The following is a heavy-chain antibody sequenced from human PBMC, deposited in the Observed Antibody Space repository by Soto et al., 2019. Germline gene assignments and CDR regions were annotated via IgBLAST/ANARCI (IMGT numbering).Heavy chain of an antibody. CDR1: GYTFTSYG. Sequence: QVQLVQYGAEVKKPGASVKVSCKASGYTFTSYGISWVRPAPGQGREWMGWISAYNGNTNYAQKLQGRVTMTTDTSKSTAYMELRSLRSDDTAVYYCARDTAGNWDYYYYGMDVWGQGTTVTVAS. D-gene: IGHD2-21*02. CDR2: ISAYNGNT. V-gene: IGHV1-18*04. J-gene: IGHJ6*02. CDR3: ARDTAGNWDYYYYGMDV.